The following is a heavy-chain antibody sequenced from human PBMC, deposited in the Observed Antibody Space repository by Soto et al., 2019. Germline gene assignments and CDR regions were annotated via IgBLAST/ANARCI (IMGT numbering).Heavy chain of an antibody. CDR2: IFYTGSK. Sequence: PSETLSLTCTVSGGSINDGSYHWSWLRQHPGKGLEFIGYIFYTGSKYHNPSLETRVTMSADTSNNEVSLRLHSLTAADTAVYYCARLDYGVSAFDLWGRGTLVTVPS. CDR1: GGSINDGSYH. J-gene: IGHJ4*02. V-gene: IGHV4-31*03. D-gene: IGHD4-17*01. CDR3: ARLDYGVSAFDL.